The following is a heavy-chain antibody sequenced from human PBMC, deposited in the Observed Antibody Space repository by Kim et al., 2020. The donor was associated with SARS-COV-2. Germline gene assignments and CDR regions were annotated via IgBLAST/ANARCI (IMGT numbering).Heavy chain of an antibody. Sequence: GGSLRLSCAASGFTFSSYAMHWVRQAPGKGLEWVAVISYDGSNKYYADSVKGRFTISRDNSKNTLYLQMNSLRAEDTAVYYCARGASPHYCSSTSCYLGWFDPWGQGTLVTVSS. CDR1: GFTFSSYA. J-gene: IGHJ5*02. CDR2: ISYDGSNK. V-gene: IGHV3-30-3*01. D-gene: IGHD2-2*01. CDR3: ARGASPHYCSSTSCYLGWFDP.